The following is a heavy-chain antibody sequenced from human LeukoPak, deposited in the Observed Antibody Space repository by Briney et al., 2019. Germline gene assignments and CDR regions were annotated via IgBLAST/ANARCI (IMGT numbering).Heavy chain of an antibody. J-gene: IGHJ5*02. CDR3: ARGYCSGGSCPARIDP. V-gene: IGHV1-2*02. Sequence: GASVKVSCKASGYTFTGYYMHWVRQAPGQGLEWMGWINPNSGGTNYAQKFQGRVTMTRDTSISTAYMELSRLRSDDTAAYYCARGYCSGGSCPARIDPWGQGTLVTVSS. CDR2: INPNSGGT. CDR1: GYTFTGYY. D-gene: IGHD2-15*01.